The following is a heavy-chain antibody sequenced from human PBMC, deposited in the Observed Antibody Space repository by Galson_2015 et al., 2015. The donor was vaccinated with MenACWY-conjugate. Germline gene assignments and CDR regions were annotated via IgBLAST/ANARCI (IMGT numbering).Heavy chain of an antibody. Sequence: SLRLSCAASGFTFSTYAMSWVRQAPGKGLEWVSAISGSGGITYYADSVKGRFTISRDNSKNTLYLQINSLRAEDTAVYYCANSPPLYDFWSAYYNAFHIWGQWTMVTVSS. D-gene: IGHD3-3*01. V-gene: IGHV3-23*01. CDR3: ANSPPLYDFWSAYYNAFHI. CDR1: GFTFSTYA. J-gene: IGHJ3*02. CDR2: ISGSGGIT.